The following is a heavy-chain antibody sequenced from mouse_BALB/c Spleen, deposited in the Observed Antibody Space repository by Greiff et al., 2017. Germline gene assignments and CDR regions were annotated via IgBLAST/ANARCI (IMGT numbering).Heavy chain of an antibody. CDR1: GYAFTNYL. V-gene: IGHV1-54*03. D-gene: IGHD2-10*02. CDR2: INPGSGGT. CDR3: ARRRYGNYPYAMDY. Sequence: QVHVKQSGAELVRPGTSVKVSCKASGYAFTNYLIEWVKQRPGQGLEWIGVINPGSGGTNYNEKFKGKATLTADKSSSTAYMQLSSLTSDDSAVYFCARRRYGNYPYAMDYWGQGTSVTVSS. J-gene: IGHJ4*01.